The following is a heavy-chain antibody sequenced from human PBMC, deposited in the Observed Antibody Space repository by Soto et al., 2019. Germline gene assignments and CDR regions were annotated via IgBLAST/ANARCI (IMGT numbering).Heavy chain of an antibody. CDR1: GGSISSGDYY. CDR2: IYYSGST. J-gene: IGHJ4*02. V-gene: IGHV4-30-4*01. CDR3: ARVKPNYYDSSGYYLPFDY. D-gene: IGHD3-22*01. Sequence: SETLSLTCTVSGGSISSGDYYWSWIRQPPGKGLEWIGYIYYSGSTYYNPSLKSRVTISVDTSKNQFSLKLSSVTAADTAVYYCARVKPNYYDSSGYYLPFDYWGQGTLVTVYS.